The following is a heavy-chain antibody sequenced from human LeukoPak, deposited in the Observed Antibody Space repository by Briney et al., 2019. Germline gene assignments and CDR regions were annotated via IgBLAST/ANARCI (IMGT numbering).Heavy chain of an antibody. V-gene: IGHV1-8*01. CDR3: ASGYQYYDFWSGYYSRYFQH. Sequence: ASVTVSCKASGYTFTSYDINWVRQAAGQGLEWMGWMNPNSGNTGYAQKFQGRVTMTRNTSISTAYMELSSLRSEDTAVYYCASGYQYYDFWSGYYSRYFQHWGQGTLVTVSS. CDR1: GYTFTSYD. CDR2: MNPNSGNT. J-gene: IGHJ1*01. D-gene: IGHD3-3*01.